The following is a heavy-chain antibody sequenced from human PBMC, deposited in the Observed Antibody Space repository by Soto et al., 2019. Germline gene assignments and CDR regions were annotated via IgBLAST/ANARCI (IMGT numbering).Heavy chain of an antibody. CDR2: IYYSGST. Sequence: QLQLQESGPGLVKPSETLSLTCTVSGCSISSISYYWGWIRKPSGKGLASIGRIYYSGSTYYNPPLKSRVTISVDKSNNQCSLKLSSVTAADTAVYYCARLRFDSIGGMDVWGQGTTVTVSS. CDR1: GCSISSISYY. D-gene: IGHD3-22*01. CDR3: ARLRFDSIGGMDV. V-gene: IGHV4-39*01. J-gene: IGHJ6*02.